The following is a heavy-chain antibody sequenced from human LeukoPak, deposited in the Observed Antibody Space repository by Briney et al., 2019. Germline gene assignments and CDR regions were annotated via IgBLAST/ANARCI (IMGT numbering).Heavy chain of an antibody. V-gene: IGHV4-30-4*01. D-gene: IGHD3-22*01. Sequence: SETLSLTCTVSGGSISSGDYYWSWIRQPPGKGLEWIGYIYYSGSTYYNPSLKSRVTISVDTSKNQFSLKLSSVTAADTAVYYCARVSDSSGYPFDYWGQGTLVTVSS. CDR1: GGSISSGDYY. CDR2: IYYSGST. J-gene: IGHJ4*02. CDR3: ARVSDSSGYPFDY.